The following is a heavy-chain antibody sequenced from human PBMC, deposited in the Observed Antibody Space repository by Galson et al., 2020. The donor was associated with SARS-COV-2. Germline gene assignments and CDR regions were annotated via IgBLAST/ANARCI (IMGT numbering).Heavy chain of an antibody. V-gene: IGHV1-69*02. CDR2: IIPILGIA. Sequence: SVKVSCKASGGTFSSYTISWVRQAPGQGLEWMGRIIPILGIANYAQKFQGRVTITADKSTSTAYMELSSLRSEDTAVYYCARHGSSSGTTGESEYYFDYWGQGTLVTVSS. CDR3: ARHGSSSGTTGESEYYFDY. D-gene: IGHD6-6*01. CDR1: GGTFSSYT. J-gene: IGHJ4*02.